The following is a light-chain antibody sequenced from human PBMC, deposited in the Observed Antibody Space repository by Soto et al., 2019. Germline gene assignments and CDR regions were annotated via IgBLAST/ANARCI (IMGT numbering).Light chain of an antibody. CDR2: GTS. V-gene: IGKV3-20*01. CDR1: QSVSSSY. Sequence: EIVLTQSPGTLSLSPGERATLSCRASQSVSSSYLAWYQQQPGQPPRLLIAGTSSKATAIPDRFSGSGSGTDFTLTISRQEHEDSAVYYYQQYGSSSWTFGQGTKVEIK. CDR3: QQYGSSSWT. J-gene: IGKJ1*01.